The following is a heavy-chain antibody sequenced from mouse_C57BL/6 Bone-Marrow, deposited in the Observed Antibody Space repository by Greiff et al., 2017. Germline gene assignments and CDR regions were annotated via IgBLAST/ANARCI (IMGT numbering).Heavy chain of an antibody. CDR2: ISTYYGYA. Sequence: VQLQESGPELVRPGVSVKISCKGSGYKFPDYAMHWVKQSHARSLEWIGIISTYYGYASYNQKFKDKATITVDKSSRPASMELARLTSEDSAVYYCTISLLEWYFDVWGTGTTVTVSS. J-gene: IGHJ1*03. CDR1: GYKFPDYA. V-gene: IGHV1-67*01. D-gene: IGHD1-2*01. CDR3: TISLLEWYFDV.